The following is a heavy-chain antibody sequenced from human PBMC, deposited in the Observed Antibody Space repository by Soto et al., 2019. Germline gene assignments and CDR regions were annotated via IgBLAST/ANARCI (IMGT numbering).Heavy chain of an antibody. CDR1: GFTFSTYG. CDR2: ISYDGRYK. V-gene: IGHV3-30*18. Sequence: QVQLVESGGGVIQPGRSLRLSCVASGFTFSTYGMHWVRQAPGKGLEWVGLISYDGRYKYYPDSVKGRFTISRDNSKNTLYLQMNSLRPEDTAVYYCAKDPTYDSSGYYFYYGPDVWGQGTTVTVSS. J-gene: IGHJ6*02. D-gene: IGHD3-22*01. CDR3: AKDPTYDSSGYYFYYGPDV.